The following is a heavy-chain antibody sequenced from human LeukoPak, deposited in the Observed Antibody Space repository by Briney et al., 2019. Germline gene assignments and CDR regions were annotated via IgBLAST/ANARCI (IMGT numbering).Heavy chain of an antibody. J-gene: IGHJ4*02. D-gene: IGHD3-22*01. CDR1: GYTXTGYY. Sequence: ASVKVSCKASGYTXTGYYMHGVRQAPGQGLEWMGWINPISGGTNYAQKFQGRVTMTRDTSISTAYMELSRLRSDDTAVYYCARVRKYYDSSGYYSYWGQGTLVTVSS. V-gene: IGHV1-2*02. CDR3: ARVRKYYDSSGYYSY. CDR2: INPISGGT.